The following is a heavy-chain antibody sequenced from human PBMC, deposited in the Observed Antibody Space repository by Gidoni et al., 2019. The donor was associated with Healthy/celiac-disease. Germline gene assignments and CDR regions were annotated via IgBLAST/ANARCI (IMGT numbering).Heavy chain of an antibody. V-gene: IGHV3-7*04. CDR2: IKKDGSEK. D-gene: IGHD1-7*01. J-gene: IGHJ3*02. CDR1: GFTFSSSW. Sequence: EVQLVESGGGLVQPGGSLRLSCAASGFTFSSSWMSWVRQAPGKGLEWVANIKKDGSEKYYVESVKGRFTISRDNAKNSLWLGRGGLRAEDTAVYYCARARGLYNWNYLEHDAFDIWGQGTMVTVSS. CDR3: ARARGLYNWNYLEHDAFDI.